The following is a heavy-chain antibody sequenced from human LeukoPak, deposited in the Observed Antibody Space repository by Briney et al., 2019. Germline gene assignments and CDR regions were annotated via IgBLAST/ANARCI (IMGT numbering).Heavy chain of an antibody. V-gene: IGHV3-53*01. CDR2: IYSGGST. J-gene: IGHJ4*02. D-gene: IGHD3-22*01. CDR1: GFTVSSNY. CDR3: ARDWSRYYYDSSGHYDY. Sequence: GGSLRLSCAASGFTVSSNYMSWVCQAPGKGLEWVSVIYSGGSTYYADSVKGRFTISRDNSKNTLYLQMDSLRAEDTAVYYCARDWSRYYYDSSGHYDYWGQGTLVTVSS.